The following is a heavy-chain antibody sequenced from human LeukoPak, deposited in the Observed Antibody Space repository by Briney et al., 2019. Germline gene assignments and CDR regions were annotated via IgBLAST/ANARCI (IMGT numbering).Heavy chain of an antibody. Sequence: SETLSLTCTVSGGSISTGTYYWGWIRQPPGKGLEWIGSIYNSGSTYYNPSLKSRVTISVDTSKNQFSLKLSSVTAADTAVYYCARGLSGAPTTVLSWGQGTLVTVSS. CDR2: IYNSGST. J-gene: IGHJ5*02. D-gene: IGHD4-17*01. V-gene: IGHV4-39*07. CDR1: GGSISTGTYY. CDR3: ARGLSGAPTTVLS.